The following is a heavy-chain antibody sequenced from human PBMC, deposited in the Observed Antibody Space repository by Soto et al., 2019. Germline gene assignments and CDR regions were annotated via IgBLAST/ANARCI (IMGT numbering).Heavy chain of an antibody. CDR2: IYYSGSI. D-gene: IGHD1-1*01. CDR3: ARERPKTFDI. Sequence: PSETLSLTCTVSGGSISSGGYYWSWIRQHPGKGLEWIGYIYYSGSIYYNPSLKSRVTISVDTSKNQFSLKLSSVTAADTAVYYCARERPKTFDIWGQGTMVTVSS. J-gene: IGHJ3*02. V-gene: IGHV4-31*03. CDR1: GGSISSGGYY.